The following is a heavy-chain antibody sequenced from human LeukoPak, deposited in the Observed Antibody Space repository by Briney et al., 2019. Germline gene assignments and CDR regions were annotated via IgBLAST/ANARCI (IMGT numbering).Heavy chain of an antibody. Sequence: GGSLRLSCAVFGFNLSVYWMSWVRQAPGKGLEWVANIKQDGSEKYYVDSVKGRFTISRDNAKNSLYLQMNSLRAEDTAVYYCARDTQLVSYFDYWGQGTLVTVSS. CDR1: GFNLSVYW. CDR3: ARDTQLVSYFDY. CDR2: IKQDGSEK. D-gene: IGHD6-13*01. V-gene: IGHV3-7*01. J-gene: IGHJ4*02.